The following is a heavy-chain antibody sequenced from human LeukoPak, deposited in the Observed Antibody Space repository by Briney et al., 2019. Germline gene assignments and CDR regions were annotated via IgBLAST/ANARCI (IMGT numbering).Heavy chain of an antibody. Sequence: GGSLRLSCAASGFTFSSYEMNWVRQAPGKGLEWVSYISSSGSTIYYADSVKGRFTISRDNAKNSLYLQMNSLRAEDTAVYYCARSYSSSWGDAFDIWGQGTMVTVSS. V-gene: IGHV3-48*03. CDR2: ISSSGSTI. CDR3: ARSYSSSWGDAFDI. D-gene: IGHD6-13*01. J-gene: IGHJ3*02. CDR1: GFTFSSYE.